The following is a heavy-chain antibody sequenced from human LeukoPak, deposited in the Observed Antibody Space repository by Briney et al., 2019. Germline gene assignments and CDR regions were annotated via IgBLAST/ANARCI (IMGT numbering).Heavy chain of an antibody. D-gene: IGHD5-24*01. CDR2: IGSDNKP. V-gene: IGHV3-69-1*01. Sequence: GGSLRLSCEASGFTFSAYAMTWVRQAPGKGLEWVSSIGSDNKPHYSESVKGRFAISRDNAKNTLYLQMNSLRAEDTAVYYCASPRYSYGVPTDYWGQGTLVTVSS. CDR3: ASPRYSYGVPTDY. CDR1: GFTFSAYA. J-gene: IGHJ4*02.